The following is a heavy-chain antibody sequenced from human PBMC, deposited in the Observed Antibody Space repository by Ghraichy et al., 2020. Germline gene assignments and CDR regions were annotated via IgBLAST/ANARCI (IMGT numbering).Heavy chain of an antibody. Sequence: GSLRLSCAASGFDFGVYSMDWIRQASGKGLEWISYISSNGGGIIYADSVKGRFTISRDNAKGLVFLQMNSLRAGDTAVYYCAREVGWYPDYWGQGTLVTVSS. V-gene: IGHV3-48*01. CDR1: GFDFGVYS. J-gene: IGHJ4*02. D-gene: IGHD6-19*01. CDR3: AREVGWYPDY. CDR2: ISSNGGGI.